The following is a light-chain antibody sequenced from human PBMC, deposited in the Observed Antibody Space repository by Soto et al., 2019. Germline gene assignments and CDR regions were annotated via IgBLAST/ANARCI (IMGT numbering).Light chain of an antibody. CDR1: QSVSNNY. Sequence: EIVLTQSPGTLSLSPGERSTLSCRASQSVSNNYLAWYQQKPGQAPRLLIYDASNRATGIPARFSGSGSGTDFTLTISSLEPEDFAVYYCQQRSNWQGATFGGGTKVDIK. J-gene: IGKJ4*01. CDR2: DAS. CDR3: QQRSNWQGAT. V-gene: IGKV3D-11*02.